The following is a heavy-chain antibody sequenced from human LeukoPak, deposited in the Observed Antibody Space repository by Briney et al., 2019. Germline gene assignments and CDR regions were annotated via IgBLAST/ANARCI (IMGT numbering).Heavy chain of an antibody. J-gene: IGHJ4*02. V-gene: IGHV3-48*02. Sequence: GGALRLSCAASGFTFSNYAMSWVRQAPGKGLEWVSYISSSSTIIYYADSVKGRVTISRDNAKNSLYLQMNSLRDEDTAVYYCARWFTSGRGFFDYWGQGILVTVSS. CDR1: GFTFSNYA. D-gene: IGHD6-19*01. CDR2: ISSSSTII. CDR3: ARWFTSGRGFFDY.